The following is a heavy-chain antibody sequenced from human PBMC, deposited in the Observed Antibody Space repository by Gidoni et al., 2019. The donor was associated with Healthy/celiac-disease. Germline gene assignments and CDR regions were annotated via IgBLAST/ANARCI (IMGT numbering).Heavy chain of an antibody. V-gene: IGHV4-4*02. J-gene: IGHJ6*02. D-gene: IGHD4-17*01. CDR1: GGSISSSNW. Sequence: QVQLQESGPGLVKPSGTLSLTCAVSGGSISSSNWWSWVRQPPGKGLEWIGEIYHSGSANYNPPLKSRVTISVDKSKNHFSLKLSSVTAADTAVYYCARGALYGDYINYYGMDVWGQGTTVTVSS. CDR3: ARGALYGDYINYYGMDV. CDR2: IYHSGSA.